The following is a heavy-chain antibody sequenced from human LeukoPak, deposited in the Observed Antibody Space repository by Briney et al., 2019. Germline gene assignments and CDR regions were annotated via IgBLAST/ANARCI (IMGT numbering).Heavy chain of an antibody. Sequence: SQTLSLTCAISGDSVSSTRAAWNWIRKSPSRGLEWLGRTYYRSKWHSGYAVSVKSRIIIKADTSRNHFSLQLDSVTPEDTAVYYCARDTAAGGSDFDYWGQGTLVTVSS. CDR1: GDSVSSTRAA. V-gene: IGHV6-1*01. D-gene: IGHD6-13*01. CDR2: TYYRSKWHS. J-gene: IGHJ4*02. CDR3: ARDTAAGGSDFDY.